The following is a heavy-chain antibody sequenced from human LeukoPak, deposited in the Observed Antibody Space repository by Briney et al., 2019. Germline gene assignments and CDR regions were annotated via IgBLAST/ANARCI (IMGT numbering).Heavy chain of an antibody. V-gene: IGHV3-9*01. CDR1: GFTFDDYA. D-gene: IGHD3-9*01. Sequence: PGGSLRLSCAASGFTFDDYAMHWVRQAPGKGLEWVSGISWNSGSIGYADSVKGRFTISRDNAKNSLYLQMNSLRAEDTALYYCAKDMRGTYYDILTGYSFDYWGQGTLVTVSS. CDR2: ISWNSGSI. CDR3: AKDMRGTYYDILTGYSFDY. J-gene: IGHJ4*02.